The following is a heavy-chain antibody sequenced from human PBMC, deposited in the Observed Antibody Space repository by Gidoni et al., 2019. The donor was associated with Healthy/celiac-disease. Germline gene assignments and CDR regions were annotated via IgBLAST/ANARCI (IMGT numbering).Heavy chain of an antibody. CDR3: ALAAAGTRDLLAY. CDR1: GRSISSSSYY. J-gene: IGHJ4*02. D-gene: IGHD6-13*01. Sequence: QLQLQESGPGLVKPSETLSLTCTVSGRSISSSSYYWGWIRQPPGKGLEWIGSIYYSGSTYYNPSLKSRVTISVDTSKNQFSLKLSSVTAADTAVYYCALAAAGTRDLLAYWGQGTLVTVSS. V-gene: IGHV4-39*01. CDR2: IYYSGST.